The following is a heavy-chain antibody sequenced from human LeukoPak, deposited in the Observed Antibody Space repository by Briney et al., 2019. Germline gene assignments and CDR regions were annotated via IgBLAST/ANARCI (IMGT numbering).Heavy chain of an antibody. V-gene: IGHV3-72*01. CDR2: SATTKPNSCTT. J-gene: IGHJ4*02. CDR1: GFSITDHH. Sequence: GALRLSCAGAGFSITDHHMDWVRQAPGKGLEWIGRSATTKPNSCTTQYAASARGRFTISRDDSQNSLYLQLNSLKTEDTAVYYCVRVVTTGSGWYYFDNWGLGALVTVSS. D-gene: IGHD6-13*01. CDR3: VRVVTTGSGWYYFDN.